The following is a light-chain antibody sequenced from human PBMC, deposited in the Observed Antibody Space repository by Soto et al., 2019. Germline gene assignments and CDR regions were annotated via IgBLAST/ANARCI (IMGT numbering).Light chain of an antibody. V-gene: IGLV2-11*01. CDR1: GSDVGDSSH. CDR3: CLSPGSLPWL. CDR2: EVN. J-gene: IGLJ3*02. Sequence: QSALTQPRSVSGSPGQSVTISCTATGSDVGDSSHVSWYQLHPGKAPKLMIYEVNNRPSGVPDRFSGSKSGSTASLTISGPRAEEGAEFYCCLSPGSLPWLFGGGTKVTVL.